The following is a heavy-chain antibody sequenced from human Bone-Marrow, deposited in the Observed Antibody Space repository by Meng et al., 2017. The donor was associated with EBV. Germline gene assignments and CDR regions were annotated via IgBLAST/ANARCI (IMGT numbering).Heavy chain of an antibody. CDR2: IYYSGST. V-gene: IGHV4-61*01. Sequence: PAAGPGLVEGSEPLCLNCTGSGGSVSRGSDSWSWILEPPGKGLQWIGYIYYSGSTNYNPSLKSRATISRDTSKNQFSLKLSSVTAADTAVYYCAREGSPFYYDSSGYDLWGQGTLVTVSS. D-gene: IGHD3-22*01. CDR3: AREGSPFYYDSSGYDL. J-gene: IGHJ4*02. CDR1: GGSVSRGSDS.